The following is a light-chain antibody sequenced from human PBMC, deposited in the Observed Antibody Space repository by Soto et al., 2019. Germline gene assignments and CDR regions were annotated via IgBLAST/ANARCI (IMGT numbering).Light chain of an antibody. V-gene: IGKV1-6*01. J-gene: IGKJ1*01. CDR1: QGIRSA. CDR3: LLDYAYFWA. Sequence: AIQVTQSPSSLSASVGDRVTITCRTSQGIRSALGWYQQKPGKVPKRLIYAASTLQSGVPSRFSGSGSGRDFTLTISSLQPEDFANYYCLLDYAYFWALGQGTKVEIK. CDR2: AAS.